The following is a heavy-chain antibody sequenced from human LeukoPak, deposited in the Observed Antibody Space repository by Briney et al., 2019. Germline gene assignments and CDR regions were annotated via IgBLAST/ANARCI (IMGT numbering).Heavy chain of an antibody. V-gene: IGHV1-8*03. CDR3: ARGEVTPGWGHFDY. CDR1: GYTFTSYD. J-gene: IGHJ4*02. CDR2: MNPNSGNT. D-gene: IGHD4-23*01. Sequence: GASVKVSCKASGYTFTSYDINWVRQATGQGLEWMGWMNPNSGNTGYAQKFQGRVTITRNTSISTAYMELSSLRSEDTAVYYCARGEVTPGWGHFDYWGQGTLVTVSS.